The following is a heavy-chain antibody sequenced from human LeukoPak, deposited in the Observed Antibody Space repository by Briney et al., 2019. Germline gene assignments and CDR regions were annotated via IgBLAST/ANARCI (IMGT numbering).Heavy chain of an antibody. CDR1: GFTFSNYR. Sequence: GGSLRLSCADSGFTFSNYRMSWVRQAPGKGLEWVANIKHDGSEKYYVDSVKGRFTISRDNAENSLYLQMNSLRAEDMAVYYCARDHVATIVLDYWGQGTLVTVSS. CDR2: IKHDGSEK. D-gene: IGHD5-24*01. CDR3: ARDHVATIVLDY. J-gene: IGHJ4*02. V-gene: IGHV3-7*01.